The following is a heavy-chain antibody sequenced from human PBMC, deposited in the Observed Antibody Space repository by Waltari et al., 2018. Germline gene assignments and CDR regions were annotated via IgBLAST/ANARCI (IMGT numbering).Heavy chain of an antibody. CDR3: ASGGHVDY. J-gene: IGHJ4*02. Sequence: EVQLVEAGGGFVQPGGSLRLSCSASGLTFSRFWMTGVRQAPGKGLEWVANINEDGSEKHYVDSVKGRFTISRDNAKNSLFLQMNSLRADDTAVYYCASGGHVDYCGQGTLVTVSS. V-gene: IGHV3-7*01. CDR2: INEDGSEK. CDR1: GLTFSRFW.